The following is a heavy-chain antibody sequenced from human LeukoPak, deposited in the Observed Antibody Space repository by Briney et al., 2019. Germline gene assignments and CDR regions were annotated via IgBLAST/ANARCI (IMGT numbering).Heavy chain of an antibody. V-gene: IGHV3-23*01. J-gene: IGHJ3*02. CDR2: ISGSGTTT. CDR3: ARDLAWDAFDI. Sequence: GGSLRLSCAASGLTFSNYYMSWVRQAPGKGLEWVSAISGSGTTTYYADSVKGRFTISRDNSKNPLYLQMNSLRAEDTAVYYCARDLAWDAFDIWGQGTMVTVSS. CDR1: GLTFSNYY.